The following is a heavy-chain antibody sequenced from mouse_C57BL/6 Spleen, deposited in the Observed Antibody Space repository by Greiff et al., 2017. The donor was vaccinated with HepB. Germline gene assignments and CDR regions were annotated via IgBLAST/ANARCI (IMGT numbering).Heavy chain of an antibody. J-gene: IGHJ4*01. CDR2: LSSGGSYT. CDR3: ARLQDSSGFMSRAMDY. V-gene: IGHV5-6*01. D-gene: IGHD3-2*02. Sequence: EVQGVESGGDLVKPGGSLKLSCAASGFTFSSYGMSWVRQTPDKRLEWVATLSSGGSYTYYPDSVKGRFTISRDNAKNTLYLQMSSLKSEDTAMYYCARLQDSSGFMSRAMDYWGQGTSVTVSS. CDR1: GFTFSSYG.